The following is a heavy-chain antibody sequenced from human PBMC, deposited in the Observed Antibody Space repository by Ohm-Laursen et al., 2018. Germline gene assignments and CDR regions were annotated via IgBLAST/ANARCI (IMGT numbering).Heavy chain of an antibody. CDR2: IDPHFGGT. Sequence: ASVKVSCKASGYTFTGYYLHWFRQAPIEGLEWMGWIDPHFGGTNYTPKFQGRVTMTSDTSVTTAFMALSSLRSDDTAVYYCAIQTHHEAFDIWGQGTMVTVSS. J-gene: IGHJ3*02. V-gene: IGHV1-2*02. CDR3: AIQTHHEAFDI. CDR1: GYTFTGYY.